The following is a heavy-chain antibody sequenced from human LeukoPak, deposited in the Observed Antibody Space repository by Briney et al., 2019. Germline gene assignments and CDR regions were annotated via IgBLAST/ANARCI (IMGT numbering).Heavy chain of an antibody. V-gene: IGHV3-33*01. CDR1: GFTFSSYG. CDR3: AYGGKSDRFDY. CDR2: IWYDGSDK. Sequence: PGGSLRLSCAASGFTFSSYGMHWVRLAPGKGLEWVAVIWYDGSDKYYADSVKGRFTISRDNSKNVLYLQMNSLRAEDTAVYYCAYGGKSDRFDYWGQGTLVTVSS. D-gene: IGHD4-23*01. J-gene: IGHJ4*02.